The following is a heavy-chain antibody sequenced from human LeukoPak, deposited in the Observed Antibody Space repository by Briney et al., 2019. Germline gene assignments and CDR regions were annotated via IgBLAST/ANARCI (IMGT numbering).Heavy chain of an antibody. D-gene: IGHD3-16*02. Sequence: GGSLRLSCAASGFTLSSYAMSWVRQAPGKGLEWVSAISGSGGSTYYADSVKGRFTISRDNSKNTLYLQMNSLRAEDTAVYYCAKADDDYVWGSYRPYYFDYWGQGTLVTVSS. CDR3: AKADDDYVWGSYRPYYFDY. CDR2: ISGSGGST. V-gene: IGHV3-23*01. J-gene: IGHJ4*02. CDR1: GFTLSSYA.